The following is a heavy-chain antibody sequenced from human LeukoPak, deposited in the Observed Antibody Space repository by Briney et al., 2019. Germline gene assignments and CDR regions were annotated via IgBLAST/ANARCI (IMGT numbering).Heavy chain of an antibody. Sequence: ASVKVSCKASGGTFSSYAISWVRQAPGQGLEWMGIINPSGGSTSYAQKFQGRVTMTRDTSTSTVYMELSSLRSEDTAVYYCARGAADRYYYDSSGYYYFDYWGQGTLVTVSS. J-gene: IGHJ4*02. CDR2: INPSGGST. CDR3: ARGAADRYYYDSSGYYYFDY. D-gene: IGHD3-22*01. V-gene: IGHV1-46*01. CDR1: GGTFSSYA.